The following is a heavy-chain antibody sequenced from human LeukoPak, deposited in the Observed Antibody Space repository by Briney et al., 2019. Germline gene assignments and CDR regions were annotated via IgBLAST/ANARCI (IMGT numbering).Heavy chain of an antibody. CDR2: INHSGST. J-gene: IGHJ4*02. D-gene: IGHD3-22*01. CDR3: ASSDYYDSSGYYGD. V-gene: IGHV4-34*01. Sequence: PSETLSLTCAVYGGSFSGYYWSWIRQPPGKGLEWIGEINHSGSTNYNPSLKSRVTISVDTSKNQFSLKLSSVTAADTAVYYCASSDYYDSSGYYGDWGQGTLVTVSS. CDR1: GGSFSGYY.